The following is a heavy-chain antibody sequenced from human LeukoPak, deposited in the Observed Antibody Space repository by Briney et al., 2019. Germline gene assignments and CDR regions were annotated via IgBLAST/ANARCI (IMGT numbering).Heavy chain of an antibody. CDR3: ARDATDDYGDYVFDY. J-gene: IGHJ4*02. Sequence: GSSVKVSCKASGGTFSSYAISWVRQAPGQGLEWMGGIIPIFGTANYAQKFQGRVTITADKSTSTAYLELSSLRSDDTAVYFCARDATDDYGDYVFDYWGQGTLVTVSS. CDR2: IIPIFGTA. CDR1: GGTFSSYA. V-gene: IGHV1-69*06. D-gene: IGHD4-17*01.